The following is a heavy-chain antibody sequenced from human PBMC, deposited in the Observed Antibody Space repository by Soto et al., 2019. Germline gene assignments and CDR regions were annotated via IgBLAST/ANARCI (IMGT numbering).Heavy chain of an antibody. CDR1: GGTFSSYT. J-gene: IGHJ4*02. D-gene: IGHD2-21*02. Sequence: QVQLVQSGAEVKKPGSSVKVSCKASGGTFSSYTISWVRKAPGQGLEWMGRIIPILGIANYAQKFQGRVTITADKSTSTAYMELSSLRSEDTAVYYCARDGYSGGDCYSDLYFDYWGQGTLVTVSS. CDR3: ARDGYSGGDCYSDLYFDY. CDR2: IIPILGIA. V-gene: IGHV1-69*08.